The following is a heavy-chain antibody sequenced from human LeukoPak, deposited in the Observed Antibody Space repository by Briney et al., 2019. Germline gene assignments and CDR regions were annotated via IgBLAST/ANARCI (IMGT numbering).Heavy chain of an antibody. Sequence: GGSLRLSCAASGFTFSSYWMSWVRQAPGKGLEWVANIKQDGSEKYYVDSVKGRFTISRDNAKNSLYLQMNSLRAEDTAVYYCARGGRIWLQSSYYFDYWGQGTLVTASS. CDR3: ARGGRIWLQSSYYFDY. D-gene: IGHD5-24*01. CDR2: IKQDGSEK. CDR1: GFTFSSYW. J-gene: IGHJ4*02. V-gene: IGHV3-7*01.